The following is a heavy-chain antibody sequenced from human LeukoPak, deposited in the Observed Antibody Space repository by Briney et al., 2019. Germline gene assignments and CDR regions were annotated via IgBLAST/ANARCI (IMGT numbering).Heavy chain of an antibody. Sequence: ASVRVSCKGSGYTFTHYTINWVRQAPGQGLEWMGWVNTNTGNPTYAQGFTGRFVFSLDTSVSTAYLQISSLKAEDTAVYYCAGYDSSLPWGQGTLVTVPS. D-gene: IGHD3-22*01. CDR3: AGYDSSLP. J-gene: IGHJ4*02. CDR1: GYTFTHYT. CDR2: VNTNTGNP. V-gene: IGHV7-4-1*02.